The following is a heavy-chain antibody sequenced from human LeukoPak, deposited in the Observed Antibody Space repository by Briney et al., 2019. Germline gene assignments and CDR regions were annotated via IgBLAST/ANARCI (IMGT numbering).Heavy chain of an antibody. CDR3: ARESLGGFNPGAY. V-gene: IGHV4-4*01. Sequence: SSETLSLTCPVSLDSTTRNVWSRVRQPPGKGLEWIGEIHRSGSPNYNPSLQSRVTISIDRSRNQIVLELSSVTAADTAVYCCARESLGGFNPGAYWGQGTLVTVSS. J-gene: IGHJ4*02. D-gene: IGHD1-14*01. CDR1: LDSTTRNV. CDR2: IHRSGSP.